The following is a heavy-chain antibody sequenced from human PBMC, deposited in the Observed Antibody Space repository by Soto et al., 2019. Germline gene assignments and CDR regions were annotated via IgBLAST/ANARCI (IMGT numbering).Heavy chain of an antibody. D-gene: IGHD6-19*01. V-gene: IGHV1-46*01. Sequence: XSVKVSCKASGYTFTSYYIHLVRHAPGQRLEWMGIINPSGGSTSYAQKFQGRVTMTRDTSTSTVYMELSSLRSEDTAVYYCARDTDSSGWPYCYYYGMDVWGQGTTVTV. J-gene: IGHJ6*02. CDR1: GYTFTSYY. CDR3: ARDTDSSGWPYCYYYGMDV. CDR2: INPSGGST.